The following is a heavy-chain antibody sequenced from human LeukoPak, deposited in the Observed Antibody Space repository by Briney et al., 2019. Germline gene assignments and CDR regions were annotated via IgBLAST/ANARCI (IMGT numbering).Heavy chain of an antibody. CDR3: ARRRYYDGSGYLE. CDR2: IYYSGRT. CDR1: GDSISRSDSY. V-gene: IGHV4-39*01. Sequence: SETLSLTCSVSGDSISRSDSYWDWIRQPPGKGLEWIGTIYYSGRTYYSPSLKSRVTMSVDPSNSQFSLNLRSVTAADTAVYYCARRRYYDGSGYLEWGQGTLLSVSS. J-gene: IGHJ1*01. D-gene: IGHD3-22*01.